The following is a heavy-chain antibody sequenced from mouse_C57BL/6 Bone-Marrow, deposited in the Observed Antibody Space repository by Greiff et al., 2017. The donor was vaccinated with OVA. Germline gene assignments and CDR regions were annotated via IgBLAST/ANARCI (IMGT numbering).Heavy chain of an antibody. CDR1: GYTFTSYW. D-gene: IGHD2-3*01. CDR2: IDPSDSYT. J-gene: IGHJ3*01. V-gene: IGHV1-50*01. Sequence: QVQLQQPGAELVKPGASVKLSCKASGYTFTSYWMQWVKQRPGQGLEWIGEIDPSDSYTNYTQKFKGKATLTVDTSSSTAYMQLSSLTSEDSAVYYCARGGDGYSFAYWGQGTLVTVSA. CDR3: ARGGDGYSFAY.